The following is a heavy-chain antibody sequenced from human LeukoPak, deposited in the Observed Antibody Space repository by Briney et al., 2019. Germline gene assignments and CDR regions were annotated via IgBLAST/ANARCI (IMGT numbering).Heavy chain of an antibody. D-gene: IGHD2-2*01. CDR1: GSTFSSYA. CDR2: IIPIFGTA. V-gene: IGHV1-69*13. CDR3: ARGLGYCSSTSCSYNP. J-gene: IGHJ5*02. Sequence: EASVKVPCKASGSTFSSYAISWVRQAPGPGLEWMGGIIPIFGTANYAQKFQGRVTITADESTSTAYMELSSLRSEDTAVYYCARGLGYCSSTSCSYNPWGQGPLVTVSS.